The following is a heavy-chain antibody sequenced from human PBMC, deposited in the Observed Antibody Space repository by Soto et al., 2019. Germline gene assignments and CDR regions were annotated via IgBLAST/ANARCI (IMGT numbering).Heavy chain of an antibody. J-gene: IGHJ3*02. CDR3: ARVVVIPPGAFDI. CDR1: GGTFSSYA. CDR2: IIPIFGTA. V-gene: IGHV1-69*13. Sequence: ASVKVSCKASGGTFSSYAISWVRQAPGQGLEWMGGIIPIFGTANYAQKFQGRVTITADESTSTAYMELSSLRSEDTAVYYCARVVVIPPGAFDIWGQGAMVTVSS. D-gene: IGHD3-22*01.